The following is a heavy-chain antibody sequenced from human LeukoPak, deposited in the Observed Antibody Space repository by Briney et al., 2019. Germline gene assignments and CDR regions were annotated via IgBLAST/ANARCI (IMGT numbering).Heavy chain of an antibody. J-gene: IGHJ5*02. CDR3: ATRLEAIVLVHH. D-gene: IGHD2-8*02. V-gene: IGHV3-23*01. Sequence: PGGSLRLSCASSGFTFRNCGMSWVRQAPGKGLEWVSSISGSGGSTYYADSVKGRFTISRDNSKNTLYLQMNSLRAEDTAVYYCATRLEAIVLVHHWGQGALVTVSS. CDR1: GFTFRNCG. CDR2: ISGSGGST.